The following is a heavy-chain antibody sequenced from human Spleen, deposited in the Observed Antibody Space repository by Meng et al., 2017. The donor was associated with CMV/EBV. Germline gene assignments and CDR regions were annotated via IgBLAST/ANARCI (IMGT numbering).Heavy chain of an antibody. CDR2: INPDSGDT. D-gene: IGHD5-12*01. V-gene: IGHV1-2*02. CDR1: GYTFTGYY. CDR3: ARGASGYDWTPEY. J-gene: IGHJ4*02. Sequence: ASVKVSCKASGYTFTGYYMHWVRQAPGQGLEWMGWINPDSGDTNFAQKFQGRVTLSRDTSFSATYMELSRLRSDDTAVYYCARGASGYDWTPEYWGQGTLVTVSS.